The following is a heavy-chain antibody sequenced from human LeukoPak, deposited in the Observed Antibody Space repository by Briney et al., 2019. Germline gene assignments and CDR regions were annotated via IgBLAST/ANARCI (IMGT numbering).Heavy chain of an antibody. J-gene: IGHJ5*02. Sequence: GSLRLSCAASGFTFTTYAMSWVRQAPGKGLEWVSTISGSGGSTSYADSVKGRFTISRDNSKNTLYLQMNSLRAEDTAVYYCAKGGYNWFDPWGQGTLVTVSS. CDR1: GFTFTTYA. V-gene: IGHV3-23*01. CDR3: AKGGYNWFDP. CDR2: ISGSGGST.